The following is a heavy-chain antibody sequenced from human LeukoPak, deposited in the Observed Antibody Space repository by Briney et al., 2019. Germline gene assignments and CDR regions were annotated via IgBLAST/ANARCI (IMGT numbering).Heavy chain of an antibody. CDR2: INPNSGGT. J-gene: IGHJ5*02. Sequence: ASVKVSCKASGYTFTGYYMHWVRQAPGQGREWMGWINPNSGGTNYAQKFQGRATMTRDTSISTAYMEPRRLRSDNTAVYYCARGGHADIVVVPAAPNNWFDPWGQGTLVTVSS. CDR3: ARGGHADIVVVPAAPNNWFDP. V-gene: IGHV1-2*02. D-gene: IGHD2-2*01. CDR1: GYTFTGYY.